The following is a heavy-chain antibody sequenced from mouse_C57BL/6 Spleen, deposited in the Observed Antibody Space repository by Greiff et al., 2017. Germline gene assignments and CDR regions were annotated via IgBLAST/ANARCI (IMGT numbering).Heavy chain of an antibody. CDR1: GFTFSSYA. D-gene: IGHD1-1*01. CDR3: ARTPDVYGSGYYLYCDV. V-gene: IGHV5-4*03. CDR2: ISDGGSYT. J-gene: IGHJ1*03. Sequence: EVKLVESGGGLVKPGGSLKLSCAASGFTFSSYAMSWVRQTPEKRLEWVATISDGGSYTYYPDNVKGRFTISRDNAKNNLYLQMSHLKSEDTAMYYCARTPDVYGSGYYLYCDVWGTGTTVTVSA.